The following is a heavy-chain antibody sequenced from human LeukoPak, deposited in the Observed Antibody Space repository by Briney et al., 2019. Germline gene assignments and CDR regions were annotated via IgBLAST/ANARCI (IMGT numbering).Heavy chain of an antibody. CDR3: ARAETTVDLYYFDY. D-gene: IGHD4-17*01. CDR1: GGSISSGGYS. Sequence: SETLSLTCAVSGGSISSGGYSWSWIRQPPGKGLEWIGYIYHSGSTYYNPSLKSRVTISVDRSKNQFSLKLSSVTAADTAVYYCARAETTVDLYYFDYWGQGTLVTVSS. CDR2: IYHSGST. J-gene: IGHJ4*02. V-gene: IGHV4-30-2*01.